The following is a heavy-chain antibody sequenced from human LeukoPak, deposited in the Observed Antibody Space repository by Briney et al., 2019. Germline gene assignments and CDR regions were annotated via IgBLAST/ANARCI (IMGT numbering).Heavy chain of an antibody. CDR2: MNPNSGNT. J-gene: IGHJ5*02. CDR3: ARGRGSGHKENWFDP. V-gene: IGHV1-8*01. Sequence: GASVKVSCKASGYAFTTYEINWVRQATGQGPEWMGWMNPNSGNTGYTQNFQGRVTMTRNTSISTAYMELSSLKSEDTAVYYCARGRGSGHKENWFDPWGLGTLVTVSS. D-gene: IGHD6-19*01. CDR1: GYAFTTYE.